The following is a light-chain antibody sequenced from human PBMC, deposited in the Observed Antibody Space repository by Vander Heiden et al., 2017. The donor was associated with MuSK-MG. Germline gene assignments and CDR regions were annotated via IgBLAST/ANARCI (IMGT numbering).Light chain of an antibody. V-gene: IGLV3-19*01. CDR1: SLRSYY. CDR2: GKN. Sequence: SSELNQDPAVSVASGQTVRITCRGGSLRSYYASWYQQRPGQAPILVIYGKNNRPSGIPDRFSGSSSGNTASLIITGAQAEDEADYYCNARDSSGNHLRIFGGGTKLTVL. CDR3: NARDSSGNHLRI. J-gene: IGLJ2*01.